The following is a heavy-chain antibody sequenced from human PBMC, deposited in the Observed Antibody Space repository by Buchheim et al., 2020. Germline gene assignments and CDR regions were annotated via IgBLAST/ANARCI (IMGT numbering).Heavy chain of an antibody. CDR3: ARGTPRYYFDF. J-gene: IGHJ4*02. CDR2: MYNSGST. D-gene: IGHD3-10*01. V-gene: IGHV4-31*03. CDR1: GDSMERGGFY. Sequence: QVQLQESGPGLVKPSQTLSLTCTVSGDSMERGGFYWNWIRQHPGMGLEFIGYMYNSGSTYFNPSLRRRVTLSADSSKNQFSLKLSSVTAADTAVYFCARGTPRYYFDFWGQGTL.